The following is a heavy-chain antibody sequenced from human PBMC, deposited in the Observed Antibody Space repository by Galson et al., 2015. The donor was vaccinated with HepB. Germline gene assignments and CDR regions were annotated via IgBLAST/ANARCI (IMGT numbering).Heavy chain of an antibody. CDR1: GFTLSSYG. CDR2: IWYDGSNK. J-gene: IGHJ4*02. CDR3: ARELYDSSGYPFDY. D-gene: IGHD3-22*01. V-gene: IGHV3-33*01. Sequence: SLRLSCAASGFTLSSYGMHWVRQAPGKGLEWVAVIWYDGSNKYYADSVKGRFTISRDNSKNTVYLQMNSLRAEDTAVYYCARELYDSSGYPFDYWGQGTLVTVSS.